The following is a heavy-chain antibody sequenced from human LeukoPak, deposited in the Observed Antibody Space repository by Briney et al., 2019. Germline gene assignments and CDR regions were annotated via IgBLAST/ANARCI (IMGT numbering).Heavy chain of an antibody. CDR1: GYTFTSYG. Sequence: ASVKVSCKASGYTFTSYGISWVRQAPGQGLEWMGWISAYNGNTNYAQKLQGRVTMTTDTSTSTAYMELSRLRSDDTAVYYCARDTPTYYYDSSGYGHGDYWGQGTLVTVSS. J-gene: IGHJ4*02. D-gene: IGHD3-22*01. V-gene: IGHV1-18*01. CDR3: ARDTPTYYYDSSGYGHGDY. CDR2: ISAYNGNT.